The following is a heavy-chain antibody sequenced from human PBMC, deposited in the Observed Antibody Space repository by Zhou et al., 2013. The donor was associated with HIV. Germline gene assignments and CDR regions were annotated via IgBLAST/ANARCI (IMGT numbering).Heavy chain of an antibody. CDR1: GFSITSSYY. CDR3: ARDYYGSGNWFDP. D-gene: IGHD3-10*01. CDR2: VYHTGTA. J-gene: IGHJ5*02. Sequence: VQLQESGPGLVKPSETPSLTCAVSGFSITSSYYWGWIRQPPGKGLEWIGGVYHTGTAYYNPSLKSRVTISIDTSKNQFSLRLTSVTAADTAIYYCARDYYGSGNWFDPWGQGTLVTVSS. V-gene: IGHV4-38-2*02.